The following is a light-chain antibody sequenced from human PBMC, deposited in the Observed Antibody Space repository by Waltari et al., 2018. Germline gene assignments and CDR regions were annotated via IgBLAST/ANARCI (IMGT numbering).Light chain of an antibody. CDR2: DVS. J-gene: IGKJ4*01. Sequence: EIVSTQSPATLSLSPGERATLSCRASQRVDSQLAWYQQKPGQAPRLLIHDVSNRATGVPARFSGSGFGTDFTLTVSRLEPEDSAFYYCQQRYDWPITFGGGTKVEIK. CDR1: QRVDSQ. CDR3: QQRYDWPIT. V-gene: IGKV3-11*01.